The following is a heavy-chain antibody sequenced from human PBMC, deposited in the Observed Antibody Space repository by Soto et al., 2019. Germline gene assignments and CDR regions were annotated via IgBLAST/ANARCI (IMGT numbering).Heavy chain of an antibody. CDR3: ASEDYGDYVFWFDP. J-gene: IGHJ5*02. CDR1: GFTCSSYW. Sequence: GGSLRLSCAASGFTCSSYWMSWVRQAPGKGLEWVANIKQDGSEKYYVDSVKGRFTISRDNAKNSLYLQMNSLRAEDTAVYYCASEDYGDYVFWFDPWGQGTLVTVSS. D-gene: IGHD4-17*01. V-gene: IGHV3-7*01. CDR2: IKQDGSEK.